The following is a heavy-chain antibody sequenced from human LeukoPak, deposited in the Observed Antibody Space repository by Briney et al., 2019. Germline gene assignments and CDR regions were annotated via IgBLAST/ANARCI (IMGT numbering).Heavy chain of an antibody. V-gene: IGHV1-18*01. CDR3: ASPNHPGGSGSYGGPNWFDP. Sequence: GASVKVSCKASVYTCASYGMTWIRQAPGQGLEWMGWISGFNGNTNYAQKFQGRVTMTTDTSTSTAYMELRSLTSDDTAVYYCASPNHPGGSGSYGGPNWFDPWGQGTLVTVSS. CDR2: ISGFNGNT. CDR1: VYTCASYG. D-gene: IGHD3-10*01. J-gene: IGHJ5*02.